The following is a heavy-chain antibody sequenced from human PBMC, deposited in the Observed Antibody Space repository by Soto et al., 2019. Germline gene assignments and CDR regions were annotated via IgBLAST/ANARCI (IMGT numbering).Heavy chain of an antibody. D-gene: IGHD2-15*01. J-gene: IGHJ4*02. CDR3: ARGGNSGPFDY. CDR2: INHSGST. CDR1: GGSFSGYY. Sequence: SETLSLTCAVYGGSFSGYYWSWIRQPPGKGLEWIGEINHSGSTNYNPSLKSRVTISVDMSKNQFSLRPSSVTAADTAVYYCARGGNSGPFDYWGQGTPVTVSS. V-gene: IGHV4-34*01.